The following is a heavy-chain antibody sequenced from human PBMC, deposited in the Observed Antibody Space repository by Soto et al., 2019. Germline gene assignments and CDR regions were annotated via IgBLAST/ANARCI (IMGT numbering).Heavy chain of an antibody. D-gene: IGHD3-10*01. J-gene: IGHJ4*02. V-gene: IGHV3-23*01. CDR2: ISVSGTST. CDR3: AKDWTRGSGGYPDYFDY. CDR1: GFTFSAYG. Sequence: EVQLLESGGGLVQPGGSLRLSCAGSGFTFSAYGMSWVRQAPGKGLEWVSGISVSGTSTYYADSVKGRFTISRDNSKNTLYLQMKRLSAEDTALYYCAKDWTRGSGGYPDYFDYWGQGTLVTVSS.